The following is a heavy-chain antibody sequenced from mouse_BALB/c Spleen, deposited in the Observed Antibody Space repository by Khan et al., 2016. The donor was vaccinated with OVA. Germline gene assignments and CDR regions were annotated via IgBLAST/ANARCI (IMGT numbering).Heavy chain of an antibody. CDR3: ARHNYGPFAY. CDR2: INTGGDYI. V-gene: IGHV5-9-3*01. D-gene: IGHD1-1*01. J-gene: IGHJ3*01. CDR1: GFTFSTYA. Sequence: VELVESGGDLVKPGGSLKLSCAASGFTFSTYAMSWVRQTPDKRLEWVATINTGGDYIYYPDSVKGRFTISRDNAKNTLYLQMSSLRSEDTAMYYCARHNYGPFAYWGQGTLVTVSA.